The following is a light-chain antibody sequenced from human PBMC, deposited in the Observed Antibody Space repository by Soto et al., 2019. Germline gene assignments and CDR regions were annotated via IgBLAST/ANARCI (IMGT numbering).Light chain of an antibody. CDR1: QGISSA. Sequence: AIQLTQSPSSLSAYVGDRVTITCRASQGISSALAWYQQKPGKAPKLLIYDASSLERWVPSRFSVSGSGSEFSLSVSSLQPEDSAPCYCQQCKRSPQTVGGGTKVEI. CDR3: QQCKRSPQT. J-gene: IGKJ4*01. CDR2: DAS. V-gene: IGKV1-13*02.